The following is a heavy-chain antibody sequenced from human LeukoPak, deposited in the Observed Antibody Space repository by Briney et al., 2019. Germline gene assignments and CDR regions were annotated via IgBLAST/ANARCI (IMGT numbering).Heavy chain of an antibody. Sequence: GESLKISCKGSGYNFANYWIGWLRQMPGKGLEWMGVIYPGDSDTRYSPSFQGQVTISADKSISTAYLQWSSLKASDTAVYYCARRDTTMGNFDYWGQGTLVTVSS. CDR2: IYPGDSDT. V-gene: IGHV5-51*01. J-gene: IGHJ4*02. CDR3: ARRDTTMGNFDY. CDR1: GYNFANYW. D-gene: IGHD5-18*01.